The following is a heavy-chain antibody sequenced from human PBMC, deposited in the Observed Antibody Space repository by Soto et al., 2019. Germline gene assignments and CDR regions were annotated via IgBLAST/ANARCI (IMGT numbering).Heavy chain of an antibody. J-gene: IGHJ6*02. V-gene: IGHV1-69*01. CDR3: ARSFRTQYFHAMDV. CDR2: IMPMYGIG. Sequence: QVQLVQSGAEVKKPGSSVKVSCKASGGTFSSYAFSWVRQAPGQGLEWMGGIMPMYGIGNYAEKFQGRVTITADESTSTAYMEMSSLRSEETAIYYCARSFRTQYFHAMDVWGQGTTVTVS. CDR1: GGTFSSYA.